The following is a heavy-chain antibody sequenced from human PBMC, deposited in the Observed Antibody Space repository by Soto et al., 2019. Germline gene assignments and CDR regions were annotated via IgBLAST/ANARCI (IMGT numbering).Heavy chain of an antibody. CDR3: AKRGDYYYYGMNV. D-gene: IGHD3-16*01. Sequence: LRLSCAASGFTFSSYTLSWVRQAPGKGLEWVSAIRASGSDTFYADSVKGRFTISRDNSKNTLYLQMNSLRAEDTAIYYCAKRGDYYYYGMNVWGQGTTVTVSS. CDR2: IRASGSDT. J-gene: IGHJ6*02. CDR1: GFTFSSYT. V-gene: IGHV3-23*01.